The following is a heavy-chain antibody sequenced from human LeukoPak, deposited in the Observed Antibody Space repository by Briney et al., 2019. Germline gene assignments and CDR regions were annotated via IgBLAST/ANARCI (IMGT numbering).Heavy chain of an antibody. CDR2: IYYSGST. D-gene: IGHD3-16*01. J-gene: IGHJ6*02. CDR1: GGSISSGGYS. Sequence: PSETLSLTCAVSGGSISSGGYSWSWIRQPPGKGLEWIGYIYYSGSTYYNPSLKSRVTISVDTSKNQFSLKLSSVTAADTAVYYCARDWDYGMDVWGQGTTVTVSS. V-gene: IGHV4-30-4*08. CDR3: ARDWDYGMDV.